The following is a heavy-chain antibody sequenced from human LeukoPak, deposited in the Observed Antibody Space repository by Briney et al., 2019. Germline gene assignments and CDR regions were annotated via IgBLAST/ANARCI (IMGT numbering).Heavy chain of an antibody. CDR1: GGSFSSGGYY. D-gene: IGHD3-22*01. CDR2: IYYSGST. J-gene: IGHJ5*02. CDR3: ASNSYDSSGYYLRFDP. Sequence: PSETLSLTCAVYGGSFSSGGYYWSWIRQHPGKGLEWIGYIYYSGSTYYNPSLKSRVTISVDTSKNQFSLKLSSVTAADTAVYYCASNSYDSSGYYLRFDPWGQGTLVTVSS. V-gene: IGHV4-31*11.